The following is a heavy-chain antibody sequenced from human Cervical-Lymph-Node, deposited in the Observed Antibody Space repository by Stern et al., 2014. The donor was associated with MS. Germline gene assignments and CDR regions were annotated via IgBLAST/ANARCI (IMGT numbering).Heavy chain of an antibody. Sequence: QVTLKESGPKLVKPTQTVTLTCTLSGFSVATAGVGVGWIRPPPGTALEWLALLYSGEDKSYSPSLKNRLTIIKDTAKNQVVLTMTNVDPVDTATYYCAHSRVKYCRGGTCYSSLFDYWGQGTLVTVSS. D-gene: IGHD2-15*01. CDR3: AHSRVKYCRGGTCYSSLFDY. CDR1: GFSVATAGVG. J-gene: IGHJ4*02. CDR2: LYSGEDK. V-gene: IGHV2-5*02.